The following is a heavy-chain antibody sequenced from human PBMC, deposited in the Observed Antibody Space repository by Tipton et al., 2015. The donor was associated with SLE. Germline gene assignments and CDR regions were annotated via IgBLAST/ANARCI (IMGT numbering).Heavy chain of an antibody. CDR3: ARDKDGYNHNFDS. J-gene: IGHJ4*02. CDR1: GYTFTSYY. Sequence: QLVQSGAEVKKPGASVKVSCKASGYTFTSYYIHWVRQAPGQGLEWMGIINPSGGLTTYAQKFQGRVTMTRDTSTNTVYMELSSLRSDDTAVYSCARDKDGYNHNFDSWGQGTLVTASS. CDR2: INPSGGLT. V-gene: IGHV1-46*01. D-gene: IGHD5-24*01.